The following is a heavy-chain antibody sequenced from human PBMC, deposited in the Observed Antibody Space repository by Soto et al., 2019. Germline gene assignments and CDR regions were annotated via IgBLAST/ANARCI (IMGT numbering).Heavy chain of an antibody. Sequence: ASVKVSCKVSGGSFSSFSINWVRQAPGQGFEWMGGIIPILGTANFTQKFQGRVTFTADESTTTAYMTLSSLRSEDTAVYYCARDLVGIVVVPAAMGYYYGMDVWGQGTTVTVSS. V-gene: IGHV1-69*13. CDR3: ARDLVGIVVVPAAMGYYYGMDV. CDR1: GGSFSSFS. CDR2: IIPILGTA. J-gene: IGHJ6*02. D-gene: IGHD2-2*03.